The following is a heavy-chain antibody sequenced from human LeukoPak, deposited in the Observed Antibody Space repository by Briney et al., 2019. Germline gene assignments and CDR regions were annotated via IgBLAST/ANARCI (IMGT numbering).Heavy chain of an antibody. D-gene: IGHD3-22*01. CDR3: ARDRGYYDSSGYYYTYYFDY. V-gene: IGHV1-69*13. Sequence: SVKVSCKASGGTFSSYAISWVRQAPGQGLEWMGGIIPIFGTANYAQKFQGRVTITADESTSTAYMELSSLRSEDTAVYYCARDRGYYDSSGYYYTYYFDYWGQGTLVTVSS. CDR1: GGTFSSYA. J-gene: IGHJ4*02. CDR2: IIPIFGTA.